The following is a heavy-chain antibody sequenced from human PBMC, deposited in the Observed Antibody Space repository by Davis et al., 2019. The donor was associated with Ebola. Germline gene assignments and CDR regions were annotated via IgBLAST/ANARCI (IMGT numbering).Heavy chain of an antibody. CDR2: ISSSSSTI. Sequence: GESLKISCAASGFTFSTYSMNWVRQAPGKGLEWVSYISSSSSTIYYADSVKGRFTISRDNAKNSLYLQMNNLRDEDTAVYYCARTYRSRLWYYYMDVWGKGTTVTVSS. CDR3: ARTYRSRLWYYYMDV. J-gene: IGHJ6*03. V-gene: IGHV3-48*02. D-gene: IGHD3-16*02. CDR1: GFTFSTYS.